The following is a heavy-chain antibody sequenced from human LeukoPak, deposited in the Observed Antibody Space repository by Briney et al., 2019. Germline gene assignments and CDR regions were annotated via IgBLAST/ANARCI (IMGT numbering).Heavy chain of an antibody. CDR1: GSYW. V-gene: IGHV3-74*01. D-gene: IGHD1-26*01. CDR3: ARCIVGATSGADY. CDR2: INSDGSST. J-gene: IGHJ4*02. Sequence: GGSLRLSCAASGSYWMHWVRQAPGKGLVWVSRINSDGSSTSYADSVKGRFTISRDNAKNTLYLQMNSLRAEDTAVYYCARCIVGATSGADYWGQGTLVTVSS.